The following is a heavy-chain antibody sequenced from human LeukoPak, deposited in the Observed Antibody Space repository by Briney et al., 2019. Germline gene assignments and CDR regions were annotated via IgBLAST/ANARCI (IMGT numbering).Heavy chain of an antibody. J-gene: IGHJ4*02. CDR3: AKTSYGSGSYYIRERYFDY. CDR1: GFTFSSYE. CDR2: ISSSGSTI. V-gene: IGHV3-48*03. D-gene: IGHD3-10*01. Sequence: GGSLRLSCAASGFTFSSYEMNWVRQAPGKGLEWVSYISSSGSTIYYVDSVKGRFTISRDNAKNSLYLQMNSLRAEDTAVYYCAKTSYGSGSYYIRERYFDYWGQGTLVTVSS.